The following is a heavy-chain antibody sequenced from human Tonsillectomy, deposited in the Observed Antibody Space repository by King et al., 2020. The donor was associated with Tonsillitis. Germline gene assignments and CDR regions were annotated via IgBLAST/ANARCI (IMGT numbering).Heavy chain of an antibody. J-gene: IGHJ2*01. D-gene: IGHD6-19*01. CDR3: ARHLGSGWPSHWYFDV. V-gene: IGHV4-39*01. CDR1: GGSISGSSYY. CDR2: IYYSGST. Sequence: QLPLQESGPGLVKPSETLSLTCTVSGGSISGSSYYWGWIRQPPGKGLELIGSIYYSGSTYYNPSLKSRVTISVDTSDNQFSLRLSSVTAVDRAVYYCARHLGSGWPSHWYFDVWGRGTLVTVAS.